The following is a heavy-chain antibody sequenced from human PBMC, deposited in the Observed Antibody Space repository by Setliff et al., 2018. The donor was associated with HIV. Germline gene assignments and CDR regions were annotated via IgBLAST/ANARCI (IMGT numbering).Heavy chain of an antibody. J-gene: IGHJ6*02. V-gene: IGHV1-18*01. CDR1: GYTFTSYG. CDR3: AREGVGGGYNFWSGYYADYYYGMDV. CDR2: ISAYNGNT. D-gene: IGHD3-3*01. Sequence: VASVKVSCKASGYTFTSYGISWVRQAPGQGLEWMGWISAYNGNTNYAQKLQGRVTMTTDTSTSTAYMELRSLRSDDTAVYYCAREGVGGGYNFWSGYYADYYYGMDVWGQGTTVTVSS.